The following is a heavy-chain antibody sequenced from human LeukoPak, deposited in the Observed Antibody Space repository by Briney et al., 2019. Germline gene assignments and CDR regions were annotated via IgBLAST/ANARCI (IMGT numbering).Heavy chain of an antibody. CDR2: ISSSGSTI. Sequence: GGSLRLSCAASGFTFSSYRMNWVRQAPGKGLEWVSYISSSGSTIYYADSVKGRFTISRDNAKNSLYLQMNSLRAEDTAVYYCARHGYMVRGAFDYWAREPWSPSPQ. J-gene: IGHJ4*02. D-gene: IGHD3-10*01. V-gene: IGHV3-48*04. CDR1: GFTFSSYR. CDR3: ARHGYMVRGAFDY.